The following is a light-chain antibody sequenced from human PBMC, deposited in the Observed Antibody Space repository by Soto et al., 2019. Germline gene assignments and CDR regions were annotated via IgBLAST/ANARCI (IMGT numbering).Light chain of an antibody. CDR1: QSISSPY. CDR3: QQYADSPRT. V-gene: IGKV3-20*01. J-gene: IGKJ1*01. CDR2: GTS. Sequence: IVLTQSPGTLSLSPGERATLSCRASQSISSPYLAWYQQKPGQAPRLLIYGTSTRATGIPDRFSGSGSGTDFTLTINRLEPEDFAVYYCQQYADSPRTFGQGTKVEIK.